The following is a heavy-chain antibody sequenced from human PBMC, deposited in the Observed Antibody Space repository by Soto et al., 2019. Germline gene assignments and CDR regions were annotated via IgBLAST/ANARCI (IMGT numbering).Heavy chain of an antibody. D-gene: IGHD6-19*01. J-gene: IGHJ5*02. V-gene: IGHV3-23*01. CDR2: ISSSGGVT. CDR3: AKDPQNHGWAWFDP. Sequence: EVRLLESGGGLVQPGGSLRLSCAASGFTFNNYAMSWVRQAPGKGLEWVSGISSSGGVTYYVDSVKGRFSISRDNSKNTLYLQINSRRVEDTAVYYCAKDPQNHGWAWFDPWGQGTLVTVSS. CDR1: GFTFNNYA.